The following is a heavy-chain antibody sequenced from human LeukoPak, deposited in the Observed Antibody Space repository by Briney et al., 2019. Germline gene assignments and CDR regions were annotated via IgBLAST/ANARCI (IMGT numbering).Heavy chain of an antibody. V-gene: IGHV3-48*01. CDR2: ISSSSTTI. D-gene: IGHD3-3*01. Sequence: PGGSLRLSCAASRFTFSSYSMNWVRQAPGKGLEWVSSISSSSTTIYYADSVRGRFTISRDNAKNALYLQMNSLRAEDTAVYYCARGSATIFGVAEYWGQGAVVTVSS. CDR1: RFTFSSYS. J-gene: IGHJ4*02. CDR3: ARGSATIFGVAEY.